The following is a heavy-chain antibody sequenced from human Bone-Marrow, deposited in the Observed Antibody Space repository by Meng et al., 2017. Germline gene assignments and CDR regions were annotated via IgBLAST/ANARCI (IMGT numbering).Heavy chain of an antibody. CDR2: INHSGST. D-gene: IGHD3-22*01. V-gene: IGHV4-34*01. CDR1: GGSFRGYY. CDR3: ARDNTMIGSFDY. Sequence: QVQLLQWGAGLLKPSENLSLTCAVSGGSFRGYYWSWIRQPPGKGLEWIGEINHSGSTNYNPSLKSRVTISVDTSKNQFSLKLSSVTAADTAVYYCARDNTMIGSFDYWGQGTLVTVSS. J-gene: IGHJ4*02.